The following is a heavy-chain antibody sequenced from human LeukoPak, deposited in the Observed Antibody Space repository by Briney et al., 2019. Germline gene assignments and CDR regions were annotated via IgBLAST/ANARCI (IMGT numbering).Heavy chain of an antibody. V-gene: IGHV3-72*01. J-gene: IGHJ4*02. CDR3: ARDNGYSQ. CDR1: GFIFSDHY. Sequence: PGGSLRLSCAASGFIFSDHYMDWVRQAPGKGLEWVGRIRNKPNGYTTEYAASVKGRFTISRDDSKNSLYLQMNSLKTEDTAVYYCARDNGYSQWGQGTLLTVSS. CDR2: IRNKPNGYTT. D-gene: IGHD5-12*01.